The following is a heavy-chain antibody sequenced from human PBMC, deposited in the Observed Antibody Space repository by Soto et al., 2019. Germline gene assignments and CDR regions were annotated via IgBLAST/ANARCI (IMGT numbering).Heavy chain of an antibody. J-gene: IGHJ5*02. D-gene: IGHD6-13*01. Sequence: QVQLVQSGAEIRKPGASVRVSCKASGYTFTNYDVNWVRQVPGQGLEWMGWLNPGSGDTGYAQKFQGRVTMTSNTSIGTADIELSSLRSGDTAIYYCAGMASWGTVNWFDPWGPGTLVTVSS. CDR1: GYTFTNYD. V-gene: IGHV1-8*01. CDR2: LNPGSGDT. CDR3: AGMASWGTVNWFDP.